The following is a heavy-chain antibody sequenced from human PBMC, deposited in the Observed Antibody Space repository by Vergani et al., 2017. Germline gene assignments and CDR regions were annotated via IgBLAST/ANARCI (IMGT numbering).Heavy chain of an antibody. CDR3: ARHTTYTDS. CDR2: IYPADSDT. Sequence: EVQLVQSGPEMRKPGESLKISCKGSEYSFGNYWIGWVRQMPGKGLEWMGIIYPADSDTRYSPSLQGQGTISADKSISTAFLQWDSLQASDTALYYCARHTTYTDSWGQGTLVTVSS. CDR1: EYSFGNYW. J-gene: IGHJ4*02. D-gene: IGHD1-1*01. V-gene: IGHV5-51*01.